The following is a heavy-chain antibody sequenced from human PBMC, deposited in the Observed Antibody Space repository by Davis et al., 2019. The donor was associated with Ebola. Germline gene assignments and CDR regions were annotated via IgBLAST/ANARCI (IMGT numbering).Heavy chain of an antibody. CDR2: ISGSGGST. J-gene: IGHJ3*02. D-gene: IGHD3-3*01. CDR1: GFTFSSYA. Sequence: GESLKISCAASGFTFSSYAMSWVRQAPGKGLEWVTAISGSGGSTYYADSVKGRFTISRDNSKNTLYLQMNSRRAEDTAIYYCAKDKNYDFWSGYPHDAFDIWGQGTMVTVAS. CDR3: AKDKNYDFWSGYPHDAFDI. V-gene: IGHV3-23*01.